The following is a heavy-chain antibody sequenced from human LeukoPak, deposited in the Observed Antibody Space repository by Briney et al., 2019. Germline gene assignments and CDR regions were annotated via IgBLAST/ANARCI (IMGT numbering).Heavy chain of an antibody. V-gene: IGHV1-69*13. CDR2: IIPIFGTA. CDR1: GGTFSSYA. D-gene: IGHD2-15*01. CDR3: ARDSGYCSGGSCQAAFDI. Sequence: SVKVSCKASGGTFSSYAISWVRQAPGQGLEWMGGIIPIFGTANYAQKFQGRVTITADESTSTAYMELSSLRSEDTAVYYCARDSGYCSGGSCQAAFDIWPQGTMVTVSS. J-gene: IGHJ3*02.